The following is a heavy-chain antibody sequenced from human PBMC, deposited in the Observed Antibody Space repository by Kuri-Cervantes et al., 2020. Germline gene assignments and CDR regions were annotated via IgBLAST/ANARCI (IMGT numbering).Heavy chain of an antibody. CDR3: ARAYTYYYYYGSGAYYFDY. Sequence: SVKVSCKASGYTFTYRYLHWVRQAPGQALEWMGWITPFNGNTNYAQKFQDRVTITRDRSMSTAYMELSSLRSEDTAVYYCARAYTYYYYYGSGAYYFDYWGQGTLVTVSS. V-gene: IGHV1-45*02. CDR1: GYTFTYRY. D-gene: IGHD3-10*01. CDR2: ITPFNGNT. J-gene: IGHJ4*02.